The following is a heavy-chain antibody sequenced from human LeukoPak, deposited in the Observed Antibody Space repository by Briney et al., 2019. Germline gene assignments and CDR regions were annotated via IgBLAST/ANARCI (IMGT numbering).Heavy chain of an antibody. CDR1: GGSISSYY. CDR3: ARASSWYGWFDP. D-gene: IGHD6-13*01. CDR2: IYYSGST. Sequence: RSETLSLTCTVSGGSISSYYWSWIRQPPGKGLEWIGYIYYSGSTNYNPSLKSRVTISVDTSKNQFSLKLSSVTAADTAVYYCARASSWYGWFDPWGQGTLVTVSS. V-gene: IGHV4-59*01. J-gene: IGHJ5*02.